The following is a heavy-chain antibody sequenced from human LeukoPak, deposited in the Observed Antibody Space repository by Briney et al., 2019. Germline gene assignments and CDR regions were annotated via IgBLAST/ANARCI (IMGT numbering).Heavy chain of an antibody. CDR3: ARRGGGGNPTDGAFDI. CDR2: TYYSGST. V-gene: IGHV4-30-4*01. D-gene: IGHD4-23*01. CDR1: GGSIGSGDYY. J-gene: IGHJ3*02. Sequence: PSQTLSLTCTVSGGSIGSGDYYWSWIRQPPGKGLEWIGFTYYSGSTYYNPSLKSRVTISVDTSKNQFSLKLSSVTAADTAVYYCARRGGGGNPTDGAFDIWGQGTMVTVSS.